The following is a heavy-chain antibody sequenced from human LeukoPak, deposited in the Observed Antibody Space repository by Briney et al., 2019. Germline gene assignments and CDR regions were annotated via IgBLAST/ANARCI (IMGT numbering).Heavy chain of an antibody. CDR2: IFSGGST. J-gene: IGHJ4*02. Sequence: GGYLRLSCAASGFTVSSNYMSWVRQAPGKGLEWVSVIFSGGSTSYADSVKGRFTISRDNSKNTLYLQMNSLRAEDTAVYYCVAITDYWGQGTLVTVSS. V-gene: IGHV3-53*01. D-gene: IGHD1-14*01. CDR3: VAITDY. CDR1: GFTVSSNY.